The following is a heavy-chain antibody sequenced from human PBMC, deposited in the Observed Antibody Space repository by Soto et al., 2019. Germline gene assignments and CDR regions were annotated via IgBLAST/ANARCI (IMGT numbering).Heavy chain of an antibody. V-gene: IGHV3-33*01. CDR2: IWNDGSNQ. Sequence: QVQLVESGGGVVQPEMSLRLSCAASGFTFSTHAMHWVRQAPGKGLEWVAMIWNDGSNQHYADSVKGRFTVSRDNSEHTVSLQMNSLRVEDTAVYYCARDPPGSGWSLDYWGQGTLVTVSS. CDR1: GFTFSTHA. CDR3: ARDPPGSGWSLDY. D-gene: IGHD6-19*01. J-gene: IGHJ4*02.